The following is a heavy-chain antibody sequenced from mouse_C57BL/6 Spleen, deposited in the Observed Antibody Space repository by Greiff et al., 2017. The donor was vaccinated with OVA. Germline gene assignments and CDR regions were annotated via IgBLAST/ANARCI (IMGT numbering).Heavy chain of an antibody. CDR1: GYTFTSYG. CDR3: ARSNWDDY. J-gene: IGHJ2*01. V-gene: IGHV1-81*01. D-gene: IGHD4-1*01. Sequence: QVQLQQSGAELARPGASVKLSCKASGYTFTSYGISWVKQRTGQGLEWIGEIYPRSGNTYYNEKFKGKATLTADNSSSTAYMELRSLTDEDSAVYFCARSNWDDYWGQGTTLTVSS. CDR2: IYPRSGNT.